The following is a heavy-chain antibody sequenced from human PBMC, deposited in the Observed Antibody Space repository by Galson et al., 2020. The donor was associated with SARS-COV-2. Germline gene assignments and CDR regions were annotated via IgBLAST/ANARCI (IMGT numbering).Heavy chain of an antibody. J-gene: IGHJ4*02. CDR3: ARDRRTVHTAGVGADY. CDR2: ISAYNGNT. CDR1: GYTFTDHG. Sequence: ASVKVSCKASGYTFTDHGISWVRQAPGQGLEWMGWISAYNGNTNYQQRLQGRLTMATDTSTSTAYMELRNLRADDTAVYYCARDRRTVHTAGVGADYWGQGTLGTVAS. V-gene: IGHV1-18*01. D-gene: IGHD2-8*02.